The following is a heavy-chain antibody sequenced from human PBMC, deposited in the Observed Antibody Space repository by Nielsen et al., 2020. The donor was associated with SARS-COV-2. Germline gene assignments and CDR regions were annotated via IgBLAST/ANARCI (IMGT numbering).Heavy chain of an antibody. D-gene: IGHD6-13*01. CDR1: GFTFSSYW. J-gene: IGHJ4*02. CDR2: IKQDGSEK. Sequence: GESLKISCAASGFTFSSYWMSWVRQAPGKGLEWVANIKQDGSEKYYVDSVKGRFTISRDNAKNSLYLQMNSLRAEDTAVYYCAREPTIAAAGRISYYFDYWGQGTLVTVSS. CDR3: AREPTIAAAGRISYYFDY. V-gene: IGHV3-7*01.